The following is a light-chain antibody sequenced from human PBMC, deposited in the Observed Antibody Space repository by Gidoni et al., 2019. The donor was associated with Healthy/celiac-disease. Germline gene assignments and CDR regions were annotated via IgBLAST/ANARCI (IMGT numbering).Light chain of an antibody. V-gene: IGKV3-11*01. Sequence: EIALTQSPATLSLSPGEISTLSCRASQSVSSYLAWYQQKPGQAPRPLIYDASNRATGIPARFSGSGSGTDFTLTISSLEPEDFAVYYCQQRSNWRYTFGQGTKLEIK. CDR1: QSVSSY. J-gene: IGKJ2*01. CDR2: DAS. CDR3: QQRSNWRYT.